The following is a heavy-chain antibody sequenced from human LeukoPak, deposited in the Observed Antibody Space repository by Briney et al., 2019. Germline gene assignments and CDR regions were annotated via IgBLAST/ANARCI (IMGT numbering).Heavy chain of an antibody. D-gene: IGHD3-10*01. Sequence: ASVKVSCKASGYTFTGYYMHWVRQAPGQGLEWVGWINPNSGGTNYALKFQGRVTMTRDTSISTAYMELSRLRSDDTAVYYCARDYRLLWFGEIPDYWGQGTLVTVSS. CDR3: ARDYRLLWFGEIPDY. J-gene: IGHJ4*02. CDR1: GYTFTGYY. CDR2: INPNSGGT. V-gene: IGHV1-2*02.